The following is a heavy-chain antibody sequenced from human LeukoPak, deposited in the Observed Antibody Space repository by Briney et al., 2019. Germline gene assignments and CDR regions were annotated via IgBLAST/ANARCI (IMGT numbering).Heavy chain of an antibody. CDR1: GGSISSSSYY. D-gene: IGHD6-13*01. J-gene: IGHJ3*02. CDR2: IYYSGST. CDR3: AREQQLVPDAFDI. V-gene: IGHV4-39*07. Sequence: PSETLSLTCTVSGGSISSSSYYWGWIRQPPGKGLEWIGSIYYSGSTYYNPSLKSRVTISVDTSKNQFSLKLSSVTAADTAVYYCAREQQLVPDAFDIWGQGTMVTVSS.